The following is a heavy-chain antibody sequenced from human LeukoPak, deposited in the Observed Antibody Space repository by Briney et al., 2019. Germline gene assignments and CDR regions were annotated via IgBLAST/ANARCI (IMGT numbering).Heavy chain of an antibody. CDR3: AKDRQQWLVQTIDY. J-gene: IGHJ4*02. D-gene: IGHD6-19*01. CDR1: GFTFSSYG. Sequence: GGSLRLSCATSGFTFSSYGMHWVRQAPGKGLEWVAFIRYDGSNKYYADSVKGRFTISRDNSKNTLYLQMNSLRDEDTAVYYCAKDRQQWLVQTIDYWGQGTLVTVSS. V-gene: IGHV3-30*02. CDR2: IRYDGSNK.